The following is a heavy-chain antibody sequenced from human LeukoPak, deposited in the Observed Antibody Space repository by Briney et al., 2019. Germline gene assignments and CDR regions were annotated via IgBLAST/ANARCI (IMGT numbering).Heavy chain of an antibody. J-gene: IGHJ4*02. Sequence: GDSLRLSCAASGFTFTKYWMPWVRRAPGKRLEWVGNIKQDGSDKNYMDSVKGRFTISRDNTKNSVYLQMSSLRAEDTAVYYCAREVWGPEYWGQGTLVTVSS. CDR3: AREVWGPEY. V-gene: IGHV3-7*01. CDR1: GFTFTKYW. D-gene: IGHD1-14*01. CDR2: IKQDGSDK.